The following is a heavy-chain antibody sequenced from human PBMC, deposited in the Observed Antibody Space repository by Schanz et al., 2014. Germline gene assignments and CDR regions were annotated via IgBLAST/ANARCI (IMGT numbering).Heavy chain of an antibody. Sequence: QVRLVQSGAEVKKPGSSVKVSCKSSGATFNSYAFGWVRQAPGQGFEWVGSIIPPLRQTRYAQKFEERVIITADTSKTKVDMDLESLTSDEKELYFCARIIDGDYLYWGQGTLVTVSS. CDR3: ARIIDGDYLY. J-gene: IGHJ4*02. V-gene: IGHV1-69*04. D-gene: IGHD4-17*01. CDR2: IIPPLRQT. CDR1: GATFNSYA.